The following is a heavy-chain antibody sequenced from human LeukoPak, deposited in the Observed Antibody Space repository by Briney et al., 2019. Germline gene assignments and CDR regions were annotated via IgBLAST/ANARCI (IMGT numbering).Heavy chain of an antibody. D-gene: IGHD4-17*01. J-gene: IGHJ4*02. CDR2: ISSSSSYI. CDR3: ASRYGDYEFDY. V-gene: IGHV3-21*01. CDR1: GFTFSSYS. Sequence: GGSLRLSCAASGFTFSSYSMNWVRQAPGKGLEWVSSISSSSSYIYYADSAKGRFTISRDNAKNSLYLQMNSLRAEDTAVYYCASRYGDYEFDYWGQGTLVTVSS.